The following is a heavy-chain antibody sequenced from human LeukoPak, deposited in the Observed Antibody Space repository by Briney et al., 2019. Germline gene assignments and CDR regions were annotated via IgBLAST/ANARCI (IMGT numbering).Heavy chain of an antibody. Sequence: SETLSLTCTVSGGSISSYYWSWTRQPPGKGLEWIGYIYYSGSTNYNPSLKSRVTISVDTSKNQFSLKLSSVTAADTAVYYCAREEGVGLQQLARGWFDPWGQGTLVTVSS. CDR2: IYYSGST. CDR1: GGSISSYY. CDR3: AREEGVGLQQLARGWFDP. D-gene: IGHD6-13*01. V-gene: IGHV4-59*01. J-gene: IGHJ5*02.